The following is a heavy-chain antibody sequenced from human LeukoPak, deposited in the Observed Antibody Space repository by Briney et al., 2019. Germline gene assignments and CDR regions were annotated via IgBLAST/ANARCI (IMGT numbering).Heavy chain of an antibody. V-gene: IGHV4-59*08. CDR1: GGSISSYY. J-gene: IGHJ5*02. Sequence: SETLSLTCTVSGGSISSYYWSWIRQPPGKGLEWIGYIYYSGSTYYNPSLKSRVTISVDTSKNQFSLKLSSVTAADTAVYYCARRGSSGYYPYNWFDPWGQGTLVTVSS. CDR3: ARRGSSGYYPYNWFDP. CDR2: IYYSGST. D-gene: IGHD3-22*01.